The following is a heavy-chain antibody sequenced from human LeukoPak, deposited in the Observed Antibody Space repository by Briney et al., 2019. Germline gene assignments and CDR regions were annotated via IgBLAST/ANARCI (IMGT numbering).Heavy chain of an antibody. D-gene: IGHD6-19*01. Sequence: PSETLSLTCTVSGGSISSYYWSWIRQPPGKGLEWIGYIYYSGSTNYNPSLKSRATISVDTSKNQFSLKLSSVTAADTAVYYCARGHIAVAGFDYWGQGTLVTVSS. CDR1: GGSISSYY. CDR2: IYYSGST. V-gene: IGHV4-59*01. CDR3: ARGHIAVAGFDY. J-gene: IGHJ4*02.